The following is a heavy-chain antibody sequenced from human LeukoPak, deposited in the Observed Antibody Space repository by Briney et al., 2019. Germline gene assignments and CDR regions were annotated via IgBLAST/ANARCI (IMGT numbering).Heavy chain of an antibody. D-gene: IGHD6-6*01. CDR1: GYSISSGYY. V-gene: IGHV4-38-2*02. CDR3: ARDWRSSSSWVRSTWFDP. CDR2: IYHSGST. J-gene: IGHJ5*02. Sequence: SETLSLTCTVSGYSISSGYYWGWIRQPPGKGLEWIGSIYHSGSTYYNPSLKSRVTISVDTSKNQFSLKLSSVTAADTAVYYCARDWRSSSSWVRSTWFDPWGQGTLVTVSS.